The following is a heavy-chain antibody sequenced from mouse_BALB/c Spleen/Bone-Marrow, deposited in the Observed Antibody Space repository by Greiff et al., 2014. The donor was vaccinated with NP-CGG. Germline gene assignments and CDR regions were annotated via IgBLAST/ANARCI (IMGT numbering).Heavy chain of an antibody. CDR3: ARGDWDEAMDY. Sequence: EVNLVESGGGLVKPGGSLKLSCAASGFTFSSYAMSWVRQTPEKRLEWVATINSGGSYTYYPDSVKGRFTISRDNAKNTLYLQMSSLRSEDTAIYYCARGDWDEAMDYWGQGTSVTVST. J-gene: IGHJ4*01. V-gene: IGHV5-9-3*01. CDR1: GFTFSSYA. CDR2: INSGGSYT. D-gene: IGHD4-1*01.